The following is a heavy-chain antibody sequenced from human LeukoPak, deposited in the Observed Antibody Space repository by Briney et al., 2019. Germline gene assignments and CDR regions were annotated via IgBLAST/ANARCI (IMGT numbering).Heavy chain of an antibody. CDR2: IYHSGRT. Sequence: PSETLSLTCAVPGGSISSGHYSWNWIRQPPGKGLEWIGYIYHSGRTYYKPTLKSRVTISVDRSKNQFSLKLNSVTAADTALYYCARSSHAFDIWGQGTMVTVSS. V-gene: IGHV4-30-2*01. CDR1: GGSISSGHYS. CDR3: ARSSHAFDI. J-gene: IGHJ3*02. D-gene: IGHD6-6*01.